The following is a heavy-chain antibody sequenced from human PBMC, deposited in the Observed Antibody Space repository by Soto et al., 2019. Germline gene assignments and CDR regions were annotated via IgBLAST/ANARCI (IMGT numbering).Heavy chain of an antibody. CDR1: GGSVSSGSYY. V-gene: IGHV4-61*01. CDR3: ARALRYSSSWYWFDP. CDR2: IYYSGST. D-gene: IGHD6-13*01. Sequence: QVQLQESGPGLVKPSETLSLTCTVSGGSVSSGSYYWSWIRQPPGKGLEWIGYIYYSGSTNYNPSLKGRVTISVDTSKNQFSLKLSSVTAADTAVYYCARALRYSSSWYWFDPWGQGTLVTVSS. J-gene: IGHJ5*02.